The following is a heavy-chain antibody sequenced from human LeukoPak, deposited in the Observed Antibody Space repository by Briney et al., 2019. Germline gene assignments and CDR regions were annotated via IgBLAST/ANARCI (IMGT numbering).Heavy chain of an antibody. Sequence: HPGGSLRLSCAASGFTFSSYAMSWVRQAPGKGLELVSVISGSGGSTYYADSVKGRFTISRDNSKNTLYLQMNSLRAEDTAVYYCAKDIQLWLNWFDPWGQGTLVTVSS. CDR3: AKDIQLWLNWFDP. CDR1: GFTFSSYA. D-gene: IGHD5-18*01. J-gene: IGHJ5*02. V-gene: IGHV3-23*01. CDR2: ISGSGGST.